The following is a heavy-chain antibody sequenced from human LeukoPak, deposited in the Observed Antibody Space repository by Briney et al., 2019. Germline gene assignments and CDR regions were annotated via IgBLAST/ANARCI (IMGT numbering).Heavy chain of an antibody. CDR3: ARDGDYSFDY. J-gene: IGHJ4*02. CDR1: RGSISSFY. D-gene: IGHD2-21*01. V-gene: IGHV4-59*01. CDR2: IYYSGST. Sequence: SETLSLTCTVSRGSISSFYWSWVRQPPGKGLEWIASIYYSGSTNYNPSLKSRVTISLDTSKNQFSLTLSSVTAADTAVYYCARDGDYSFDYWGQGTLVTVPS.